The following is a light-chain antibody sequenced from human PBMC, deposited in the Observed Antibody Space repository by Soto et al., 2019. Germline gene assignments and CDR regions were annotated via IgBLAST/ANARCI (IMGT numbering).Light chain of an antibody. V-gene: IGKV3D-15*01. J-gene: IGKJ4*01. CDR2: DIF. CDR1: QSVSSN. Sequence: EIVLTQSPGTLSLSPGERATLSCRASQSVSSNYLAWYRQKPGQAPRLVIYDIFTRATGVPTRISGSGSGTEFTLTISSLQSEDFAVYYCQQYNSWPLTFGGGTKVDIK. CDR3: QQYNSWPLT.